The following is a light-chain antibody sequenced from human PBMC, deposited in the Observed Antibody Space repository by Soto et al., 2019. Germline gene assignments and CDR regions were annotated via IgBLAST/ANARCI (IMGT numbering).Light chain of an antibody. V-gene: IGLV1-47*01. CDR2: RNN. CDR3: GGWDDSLSGPV. J-gene: IGLJ2*01. CDR1: SSNIGSNY. Sequence: QSALTQPPSASGTPGQRVNISCSGSSSNIGSNYVYWYRQFPGTAPKLLIQRNNQRPSGVPARFSGSKSGTSASLAISGLRSEDEADYYCGGWDDSLSGPVFCGGTKVTVL.